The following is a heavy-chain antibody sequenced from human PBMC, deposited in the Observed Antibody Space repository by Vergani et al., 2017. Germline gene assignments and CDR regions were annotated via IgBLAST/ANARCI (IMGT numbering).Heavy chain of an antibody. CDR1: GFTVSSNY. V-gene: IGHV3-53*01. Sequence: EVQLLESGGGLIQPGGSLRLSCAASGFTVSSNYMSWVRQAPGKGLEWVSVIYSGGSTYYADSVKGRFTISRDNSKNTLYLQMNSLRAEDTAVYYCAREVGSSSWSYYFDYWGQGTLVTVSS. J-gene: IGHJ4*02. CDR2: IYSGGST. D-gene: IGHD6-13*01. CDR3: AREVGSSSWSYYFDY.